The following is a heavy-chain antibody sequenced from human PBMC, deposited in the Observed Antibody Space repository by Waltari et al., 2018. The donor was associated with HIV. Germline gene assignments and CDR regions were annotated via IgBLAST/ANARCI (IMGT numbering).Heavy chain of an antibody. V-gene: IGHV3-15*01. D-gene: IGHD3-10*01. CDR2: IKRISDGGTI. J-gene: IGHJ6*02. CDR1: GFIVTDAW. Sequence: EVQLVESGGGLVKPGGSLGLSCAASGFIVTDAWMTWVRQAPGKGVEWVGRIKRISDGGTIDYAAPVKGRFTILRDDSKNTLHLQMNNLKTEDTAVYYCTASGVWGQGTTVTVSS. CDR3: TASGV.